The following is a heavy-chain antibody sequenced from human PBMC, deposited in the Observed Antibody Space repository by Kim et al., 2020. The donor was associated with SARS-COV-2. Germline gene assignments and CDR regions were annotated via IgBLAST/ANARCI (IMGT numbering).Heavy chain of an antibody. CDR1: GGSISSGGYY. CDR2: IYYSGST. CDR3: ARSPQSWVVVTHFDY. J-gene: IGHJ4*02. D-gene: IGHD3-22*01. Sequence: SLTCTVSGGSISSGGYYWSWIRQHPGKGLEWIGYIYYSGSTYYNPSLKSRVTISVDTSKNQFSLKLSSVTAADTAVYYCARSPQSWVVVTHFDYWGQGTLVTVSS. V-gene: IGHV4-31*03.